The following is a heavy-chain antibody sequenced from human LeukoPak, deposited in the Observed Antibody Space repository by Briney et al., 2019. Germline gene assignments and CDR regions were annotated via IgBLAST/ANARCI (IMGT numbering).Heavy chain of an antibody. J-gene: IGHJ4*02. CDR2: IDPSDSYT. CDR1: GYTFTSYW. D-gene: IGHD6-19*01. Sequence: GESLKISCKGSGYTFTSYWISWVRQMPGKGLNWMGRIDPSDSYTHYSPSFQGHVNISADKSIRTAYLQWSSLKDSDTAMYYCARWSSSGWYADYWGQGTLVTVSS. V-gene: IGHV5-10-1*01. CDR3: ARWSSSGWYADY.